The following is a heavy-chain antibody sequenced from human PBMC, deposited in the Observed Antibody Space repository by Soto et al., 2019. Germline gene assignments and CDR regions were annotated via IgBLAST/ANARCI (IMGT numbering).Heavy chain of an antibody. CDR2: INPNSGGT. D-gene: IGHD2-21*02. V-gene: IGHV1-2*02. Sequence: QVQLVQSGTEVKKPGASVKVSCKASGYTFTGYYMHWVRQAPGQGLEWMGWINPNSGGTDYAQKFQGRVTMTRDTSISTAYMDLSRLTSDDTAVYYCARDLGDKGSQEYYFDYWGQGTLVTVSS. CDR3: ARDLGDKGSQEYYFDY. CDR1: GYTFTGYY. J-gene: IGHJ4*02.